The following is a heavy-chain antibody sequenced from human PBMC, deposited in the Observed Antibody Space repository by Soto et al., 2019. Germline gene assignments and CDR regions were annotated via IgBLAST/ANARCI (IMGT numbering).Heavy chain of an antibody. CDR1: GFTFSSYA. CDR3: ARDRLGPFDY. V-gene: IGHV3-30-3*01. D-gene: IGHD6-25*01. Sequence: GSLLLACSASGFTFSSYATHGVRQAPGKGLEWVAVISYDGSNKYYADSVKGRFTISRDNSKNTLYLQMNSLRAEDTAVYYCARDRLGPFDYWGQGTLVTVYS. J-gene: IGHJ4*02. CDR2: ISYDGSNK.